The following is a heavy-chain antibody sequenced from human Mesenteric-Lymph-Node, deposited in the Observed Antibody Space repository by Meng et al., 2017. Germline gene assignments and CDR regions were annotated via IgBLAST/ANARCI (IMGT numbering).Heavy chain of an antibody. CDR2: IYYSGST. V-gene: IGHV4-31*03. CDR1: GGSISSGGYY. D-gene: IGHD6-13*01. J-gene: IGHJ4*02. Sequence: SETLSLTCTVSGGSISSGGYYWSWIRQHPGKGLEWIGYIYYSGSTYYNPSLKSRVTISVDTSKNQFSLKLSSVTAADTAVYYCARIVGYSSSVKAYLFDYWGQGTLVTVSS. CDR3: ARIVGYSSSVKAYLFDY.